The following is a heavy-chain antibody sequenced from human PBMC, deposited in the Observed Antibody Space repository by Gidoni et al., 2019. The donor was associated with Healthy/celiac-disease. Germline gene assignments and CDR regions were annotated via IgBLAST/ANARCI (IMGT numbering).Heavy chain of an antibody. CDR1: GFTVDDYA. D-gene: IGHD2-2*01. V-gene: IGHV3-9*01. J-gene: IGHJ4*02. CDR2: IRWNSGSI. CDR3: AGSEGYCSSTSCYLGIYFDY. Sequence: EVKLVESGGGVVQPGRSLRRACAASGFTVDDYATHWVRQAPGKGLELVSGIRWNSGSIGYADSVKGRFTISRDNAKNSLYLQMNSLRAEDTALYYCAGSEGYCSSTSCYLGIYFDYWGQGTLVTVSS.